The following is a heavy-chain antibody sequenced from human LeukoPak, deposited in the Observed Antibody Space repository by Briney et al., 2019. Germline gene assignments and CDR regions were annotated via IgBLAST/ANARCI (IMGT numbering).Heavy chain of an antibody. J-gene: IGHJ4*02. CDR3: AREDPDRKIDY. V-gene: IGHV4-4*02. CDR1: GGSISSTYW. CDR2: IYHSGFT. D-gene: IGHD1-14*01. Sequence: PSGALSLTCDVSGGSISSTYWWTWVRRSPGKGLEWIGEIYHSGFTIYNPSLKSRVTISVDKPKNHFSLKLSSVTAADTAVYYCAREDPDRKIDYWGQGTLVTVSS.